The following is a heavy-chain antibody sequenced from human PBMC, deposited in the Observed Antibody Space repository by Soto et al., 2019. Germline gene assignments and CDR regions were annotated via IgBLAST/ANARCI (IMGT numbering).Heavy chain of an antibody. CDR3: TPVWIQLYEVGY. CDR1: GFTFSGSA. D-gene: IGHD5-18*01. Sequence: EVQLVESGGGLVQPGGSLKLSCAASGFTFSGSAMHWVRQASGKGLEWVGRIRSKANSYATAYAASVKCRFTISRDDSKNTGYMQLNSLKTEDTAVYYCTPVWIQLYEVGYWGQGTLVTVSS. CDR2: IRSKANSYAT. V-gene: IGHV3-73*02. J-gene: IGHJ4*02.